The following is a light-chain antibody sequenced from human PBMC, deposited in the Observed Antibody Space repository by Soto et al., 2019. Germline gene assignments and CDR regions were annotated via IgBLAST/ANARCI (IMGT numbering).Light chain of an antibody. V-gene: IGLV1-47*01. J-gene: IGLJ2*01. CDR2: RNN. Sequence: QSVLTQPPSASGTPGQSGTISCSGSSSNIGSNYVYWYQQLPGTAPKLLIYRNNQRPSGVPDRFSGSKSGTSASLAISGLRSEDKADYYCAAWDDSLSGVVFGGRTKLTVL. CDR1: SSNIGSNY. CDR3: AAWDDSLSGVV.